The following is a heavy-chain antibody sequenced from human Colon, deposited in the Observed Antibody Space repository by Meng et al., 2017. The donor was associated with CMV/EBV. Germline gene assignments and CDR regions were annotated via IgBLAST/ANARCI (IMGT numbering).Heavy chain of an antibody. CDR1: GGSISSPSYY. D-gene: IGHD6-13*01. Sequence: QVQLQESGPRLVKPSETLSLPCTVSGGSISSPSYYWAWVRQPPGKGLEWIGSIYYTGGTFYSPSLKSRVTISIDTSKNHFSLKLNSVTAADTAMYYCTRETGGSSLAYWGQGILVTVSS. CDR3: TRETGGSSLAY. V-gene: IGHV4-39*02. CDR2: IYYTGGT. J-gene: IGHJ4*01.